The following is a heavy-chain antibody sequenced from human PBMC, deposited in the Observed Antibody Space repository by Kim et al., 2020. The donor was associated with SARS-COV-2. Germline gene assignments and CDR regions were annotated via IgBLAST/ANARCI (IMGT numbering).Heavy chain of an antibody. D-gene: IGHD2-15*01. CDR1: GFTFSSYA. V-gene: IGHV3-30*04. Sequence: GGSLRLSCAASGFTFSSYAMHWVRQAPGKGLEWVAVISYDGSNKYYADSVKGRFTISRDNSKNTLYLQMNSLRAEDTAVYYCASIPPPIVVVVAATVRSWGQGTLVTVSS. J-gene: IGHJ5*02. CDR2: ISYDGSNK. CDR3: ASIPPPIVVVVAATVRS.